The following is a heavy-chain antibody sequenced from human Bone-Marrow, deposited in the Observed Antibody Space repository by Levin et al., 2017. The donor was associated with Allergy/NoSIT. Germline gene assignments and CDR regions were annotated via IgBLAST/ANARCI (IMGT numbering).Heavy chain of an antibody. Sequence: KISCKASGGTFSSYAISWVRQAPGQGLEWMGGIIPIFGTANYAQKFQGRVTITADKSTSTAYMELSSLRSEDTAVYYCARGTSNAYYYYYMDVWGKGTTVTVSS. CDR1: GGTFSSYA. V-gene: IGHV1-69*06. CDR3: ARGTSNAYYYYYMDV. J-gene: IGHJ6*03. D-gene: IGHD4-11*01. CDR2: IIPIFGTA.